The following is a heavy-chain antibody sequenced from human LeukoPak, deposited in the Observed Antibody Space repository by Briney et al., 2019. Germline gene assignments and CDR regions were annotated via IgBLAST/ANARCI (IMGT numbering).Heavy chain of an antibody. CDR3: ARGTPSMGEFDP. CDR2: IYYSGST. D-gene: IGHD3-16*01. V-gene: IGHV4-59*01. CDR1: GGSISSYY. J-gene: IGHJ5*02. Sequence: SETLSLTRTVSGGSISSYYWSWIRQPPGKGLEWIGYIYYSGSTNYNPSLKSRVTISVDTSKNQFSLKLSSVTAADTAVYYCARGTPSMGEFDPWGQGTLVTVSS.